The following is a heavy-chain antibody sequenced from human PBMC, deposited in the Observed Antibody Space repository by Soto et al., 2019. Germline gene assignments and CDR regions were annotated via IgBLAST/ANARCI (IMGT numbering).Heavy chain of an antibody. CDR1: GFTFSSYA. D-gene: IGHD3-16*02. CDR2: ISYDGSDK. J-gene: IGHJ4*02. Sequence: QVQLVESGGGVVQPGRSLRLSCAASGFTFSSYAMHWVRQAPGKGLEWVAVISYDGSDKYYADSVKGRFPISRDTSKTTLNLEMNSLRAEDTAVYYCAKALGELSPESYDYWGQGTLITVSS. CDR3: AKALGELSPESYDY. V-gene: IGHV3-30*18.